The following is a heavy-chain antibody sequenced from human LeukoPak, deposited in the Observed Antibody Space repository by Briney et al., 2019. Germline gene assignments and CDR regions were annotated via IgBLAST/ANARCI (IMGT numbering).Heavy chain of an antibody. CDR3: ARGPPAAPGPFDY. CDR1: GYTFTGYY. Sequence: ASVKVSCKASGYTFTGYYMHWVRQAPGQGLEWMGWINPNSGGTNYAQKFQGRVTITADESTSTAYMELSSLRSEDTAVYYCARGPPAAPGPFDYWGQGTLVTVSS. J-gene: IGHJ4*02. D-gene: IGHD2-2*01. CDR2: INPNSGGT. V-gene: IGHV1-2*02.